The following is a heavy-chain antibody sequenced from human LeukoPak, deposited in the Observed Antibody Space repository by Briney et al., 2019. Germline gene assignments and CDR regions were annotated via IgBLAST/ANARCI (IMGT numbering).Heavy chain of an antibody. J-gene: IGHJ6*03. CDR1: GFTFSSYW. CDR2: ISSGGTGK. Sequence: GGSLRLSCAASGFTFSSYWMHWVRQAPGKGVEWVSYISSGGTGKYYEDSVKGRFTIYRDNAKNSLYLQMHSLTAADTAIYYCARVINFYYYMDVWGKGTTVTISS. V-gene: IGHV3-48*03. CDR3: ARVINFYYYMDV. D-gene: IGHD2/OR15-2a*01.